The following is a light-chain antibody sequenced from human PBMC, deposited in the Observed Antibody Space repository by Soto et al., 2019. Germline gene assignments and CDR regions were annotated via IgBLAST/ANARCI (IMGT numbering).Light chain of an antibody. Sequence: QSALTQPRSVSGSPGQSVIISCTGTSSDVGGYNYVSWYQQHPDKAPKLMIYDVSKRPSGVPDRFSGSKSGNTASLTISGLQAEDEADYYCCSYAGNYTGVFGGGTKVTVL. CDR2: DVS. J-gene: IGLJ3*02. CDR1: SSDVGGYNY. CDR3: CSYAGNYTGV. V-gene: IGLV2-11*01.